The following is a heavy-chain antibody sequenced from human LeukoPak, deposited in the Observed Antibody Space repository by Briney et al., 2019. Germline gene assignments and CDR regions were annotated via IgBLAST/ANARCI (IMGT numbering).Heavy chain of an antibody. CDR1: GGTFSSYA. Sequence: SVKVSCKASGGTFSSYAISWVRQAPGQGLEWMGGIIPIFGTANYAQKFQGRVTITTDESTSTAYMELSSLRSEDTAVYYCARSIGGIAAGEDWFDPWGQGTLVTVSS. J-gene: IGHJ5*02. D-gene: IGHD6-13*01. CDR2: IIPIFGTA. V-gene: IGHV1-69*05. CDR3: ARSIGGIAAGEDWFDP.